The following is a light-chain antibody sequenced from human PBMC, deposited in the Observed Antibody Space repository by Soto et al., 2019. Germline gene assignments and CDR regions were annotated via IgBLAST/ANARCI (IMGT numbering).Light chain of an antibody. CDR1: SSDVGGYNY. V-gene: IGLV2-14*03. J-gene: IGLJ1*01. Sequence: QSALTQPASVSGSPGQSIPISCTGTSSDVGGYNYVSWYQHHPGKAPKLMIYDVSNRPSGASNRFSASKSGNTASLTISGLQAEDDTDYYCSSYTSSSTRVFGTGTKLTVL. CDR2: DVS. CDR3: SSYTSSSTRV.